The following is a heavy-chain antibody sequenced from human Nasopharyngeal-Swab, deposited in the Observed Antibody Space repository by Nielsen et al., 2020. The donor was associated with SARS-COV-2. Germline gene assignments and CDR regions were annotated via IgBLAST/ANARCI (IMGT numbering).Heavy chain of an antibody. Sequence: SCTAWEFSFTPSWQTWIRQTPGKGLEWVGRIKAQVDGRTTDYAEAVKGRCYISRDDSKNTLYLQMNFLTNEDTGIYFCTTDRGWLQFWGRGTLVTVSS. D-gene: IGHD5-24*01. V-gene: IGHV3-15*01. CDR3: TTDRGWLQF. J-gene: IGHJ4*02. CDR2: IKAQVDGRTT. CDR1: EFSFTPSW.